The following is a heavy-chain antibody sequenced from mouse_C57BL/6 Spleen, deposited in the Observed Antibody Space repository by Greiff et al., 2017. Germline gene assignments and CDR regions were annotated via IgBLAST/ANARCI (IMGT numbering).Heavy chain of an antibody. CDR1: GYTFTSYW. CDR2: IDPSDSET. V-gene: IGHV1-52*01. CDR3: ARSFGYGSSYVWYFDV. J-gene: IGHJ1*03. D-gene: IGHD1-1*01. Sequence: QVQLQQPGPELVRPGSSVKLSCKASGYTFTSYWMHWVKQRPIQGLESIGNIDPSDSETHSNQKFKDKATLTVDKSSSTAYMQLSSLTSEDSAVYYCARSFGYGSSYVWYFDVWGTGTTVTVSS.